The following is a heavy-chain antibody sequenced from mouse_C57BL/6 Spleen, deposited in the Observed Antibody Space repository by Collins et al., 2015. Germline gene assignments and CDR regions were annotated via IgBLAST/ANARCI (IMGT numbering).Heavy chain of an antibody. J-gene: IGHJ3*01. CDR2: INPDSRTI. Sequence: EVKLLQSGGGLVEPGGSLKVFCAASGIDFSRYWMSWARRAPGKGLEWIGEINPDSRTINYAPSLKDKFIISRDNAKNTLYLQMNKVRSEDTALYYCARLGYYGWFAYWGQGTLVTVSA. CDR1: GIDFSRYW. D-gene: IGHD2-3*01. CDR3: ARLGYYGWFAY. V-gene: IGHV4-1*01.